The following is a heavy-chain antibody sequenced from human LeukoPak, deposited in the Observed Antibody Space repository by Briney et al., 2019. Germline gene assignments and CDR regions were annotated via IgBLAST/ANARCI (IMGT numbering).Heavy chain of an antibody. CDR1: GGTFSSYA. V-gene: IGHV1-69*05. J-gene: IGHJ4*02. CDR3: ARDTYYYDSSGYSSSYFDY. Sequence: SVTVSCKASGGTFSSYAISWVRQAPGQGLEWMGGIIPIFGTANYAQKFQGRVTITTDESTSTAYMELSSLRSEDTAVYYCARDTYYYDSSGYSSSYFDYWGQGTLVTVSS. D-gene: IGHD3-22*01. CDR2: IIPIFGTA.